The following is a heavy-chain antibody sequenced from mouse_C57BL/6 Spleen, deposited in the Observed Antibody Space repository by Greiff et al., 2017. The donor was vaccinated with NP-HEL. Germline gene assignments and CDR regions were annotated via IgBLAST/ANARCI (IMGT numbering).Heavy chain of an antibody. Sequence: EVKVVESGGGLVKPGGSLKLSCAASGFTFSDYGMHWVRQAPEKGLEWVAYISSGSSTIYYADTVKGRFTISRDNAKNTLFLQMTSLRSEDTAMYYCASPHYDYDRYAMDYWGQGTSVTVSS. CDR1: GFTFSDYG. V-gene: IGHV5-17*01. CDR3: ASPHYDYDRYAMDY. D-gene: IGHD2-4*01. CDR2: ISSGSSTI. J-gene: IGHJ4*01.